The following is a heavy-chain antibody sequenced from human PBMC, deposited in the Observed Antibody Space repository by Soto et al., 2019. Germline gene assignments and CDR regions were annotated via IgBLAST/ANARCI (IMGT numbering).Heavy chain of an antibody. CDR2: FDPEDGET. J-gene: IGHJ4*02. V-gene: IGHV1-24*01. D-gene: IGHD3-22*01. CDR1: GYTLTELS. Sequence: QVQLVQSGAEVKKPGSSVKVSCKVSGYTLTELSMHWVRQAPGKGLEWLGDFDPEDGETIYAQKFQGRFIMTEETSTDTAYMELSRLRPEHTAVYCCATVPSRKWLTSDGLDHWCQGALLTV. CDR3: ATVPSRKWLTSDGLDH.